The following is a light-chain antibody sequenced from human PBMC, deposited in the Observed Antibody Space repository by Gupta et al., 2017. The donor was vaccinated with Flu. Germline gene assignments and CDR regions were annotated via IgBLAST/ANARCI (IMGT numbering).Light chain of an antibody. Sequence: DIQMTQSPSSLSASVGDRVTITCRASQSISDYLSWYQHKPGKAPKLLIFAASSLQSGVPSRFSGSGSGTDFTLTISSLQPEDFATYYCQETYQTPPYTFGQGTKLEVK. J-gene: IGKJ2*01. CDR1: QSISDY. V-gene: IGKV1-39*01. CDR3: QETYQTPPYT. CDR2: AAS.